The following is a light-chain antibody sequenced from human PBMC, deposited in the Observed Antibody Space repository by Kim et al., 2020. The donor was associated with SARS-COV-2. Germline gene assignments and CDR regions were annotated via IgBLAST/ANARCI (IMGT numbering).Light chain of an antibody. CDR3: QQSYNTLLLT. J-gene: IGKJ4*01. CDR1: QMISSY. Sequence: VGDAVTITCRTRQMISSYLNWYQQKPGKAPKLLFYLASSLHSAVPSMFSGSGAVTDYTLTITSLQPEDFATYYFQQSYNTLLLTFGGGTKVDIK. V-gene: IGKV1-39*01. CDR2: LAS.